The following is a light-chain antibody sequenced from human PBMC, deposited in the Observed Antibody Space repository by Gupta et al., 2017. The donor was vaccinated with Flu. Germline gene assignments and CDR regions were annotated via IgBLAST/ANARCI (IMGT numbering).Light chain of an antibody. Sequence: SITISCTGTSSDVGGYNDVSWYQHFSGKAPKLISYEVSNRPSGVSNRFSGSKSGKTAFLTISGLQTEDEADYYCTSYTPSTSGVFGGGTKLTVL. CDR3: TSYTPSTSGV. CDR2: EVS. V-gene: IGLV2-14*01. CDR1: SSDVGGYND. J-gene: IGLJ3*02.